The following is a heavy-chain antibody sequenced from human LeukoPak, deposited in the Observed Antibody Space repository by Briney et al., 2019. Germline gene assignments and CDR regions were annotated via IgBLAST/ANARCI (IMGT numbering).Heavy chain of an antibody. CDR2: INSGGTT. J-gene: IGHJ3*02. Sequence: GGSPRLSCAASGFSVSSNYMSWVRQAPGKGLEWVSVINSGGTTYYADSGKGRFTISRDNAKNTLYLQMNSLRAEDTAVYYCAREVRYCGGDCHDAFDIWGHGTMVTVSS. CDR3: AREVRYCGGDCHDAFDI. D-gene: IGHD2-21*02. V-gene: IGHV3-53*01. CDR1: GFSVSSNY.